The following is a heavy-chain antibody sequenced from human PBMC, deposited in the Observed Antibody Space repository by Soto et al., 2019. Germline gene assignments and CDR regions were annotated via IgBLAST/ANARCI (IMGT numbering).Heavy chain of an antibody. CDR2: IYWDDDK. CDR1: GFSLSTSGVG. D-gene: IGHD6-19*01. J-gene: IGHJ3*02. V-gene: IGHV2-5*02. CDR3: SSSGWYVPAFGAFDI. Sequence: QITLKESGPTLVKPTQTLTLTCTFSGFSLSTSGVGVGWIRQPPGKALEWLALIYWDDDKRYSPSLKSRLTITKDTSKNQVVLTMTNMDPVDTATYYCSSSGWYVPAFGAFDIWGQGTMVTVSS.